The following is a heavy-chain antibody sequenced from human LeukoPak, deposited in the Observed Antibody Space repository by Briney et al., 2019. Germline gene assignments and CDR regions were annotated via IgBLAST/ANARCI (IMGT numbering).Heavy chain of an antibody. V-gene: IGHV1-2*06. CDR2: INPNSGGT. CDR3: AREPLEYCTNGVCYSHYYYGMDV. Sequence: ASVKVSCKASGYTFTGYYMHWVRQAPGQGLEWMGRINPNSGGTNYAQKFQGRVTMTRDTSISTAYMELSRLRSDDTAVYYCAREPLEYCTNGVCYSHYYYGMDVWDQGTTVTVSS. J-gene: IGHJ6*02. CDR1: GYTFTGYY. D-gene: IGHD2-8*01.